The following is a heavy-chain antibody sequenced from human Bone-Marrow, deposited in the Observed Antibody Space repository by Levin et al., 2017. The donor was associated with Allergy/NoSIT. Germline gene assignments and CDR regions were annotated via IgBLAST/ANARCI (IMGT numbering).Heavy chain of an antibody. V-gene: IGHV3-11*01. J-gene: IGHJ5*02. CDR3: ARGADWFDP. CDR1: GFTFSDYY. Sequence: GGSLRLSCAASGFTFSDYYMTWIRQTPGKGLEWVSYISSSATNIYYADSVKGRFTISRDNAKNSLFLQMNSLRAEDTAVYYCARGADWFDPWGQGPLVTVSS. CDR2: ISSSATNI.